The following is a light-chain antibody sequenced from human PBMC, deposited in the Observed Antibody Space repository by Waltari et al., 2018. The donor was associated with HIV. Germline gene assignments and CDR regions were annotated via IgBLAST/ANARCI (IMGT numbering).Light chain of an antibody. CDR1: SSDVGGYNY. CDR3: SSYAGSNNRV. Sequence: QSALTQPPSASGSPGQSVTISCTGTSSDVGGYNYVSWYQQHPGKAPKLMIYEVNKRPSGVPDRFSGSKSGNTASLTVSGLQAEDEADYDCSSYAGSNNRVFGGGTKLTVL. J-gene: IGLJ2*01. CDR2: EVN. V-gene: IGLV2-8*01.